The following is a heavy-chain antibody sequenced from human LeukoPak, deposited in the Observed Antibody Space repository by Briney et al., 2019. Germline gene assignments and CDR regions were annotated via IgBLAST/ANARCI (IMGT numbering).Heavy chain of an antibody. J-gene: IGHJ6*03. Sequence: GGSLRPSRAPSRVTATSNYMRCGCEAPGKGLERVSVIYSGGSTYYTDTVKGRFTITRHNSKNTLYLQMNSLRAEDTAVYYCTSGSGSYRTAYYYMDVWGTGTTVTVSS. CDR1: RVTATSNY. CDR3: TSGSGSYRTAYYYMDV. D-gene: IGHD3-10*01. CDR2: IYSGGST. V-gene: IGHV3-53*01.